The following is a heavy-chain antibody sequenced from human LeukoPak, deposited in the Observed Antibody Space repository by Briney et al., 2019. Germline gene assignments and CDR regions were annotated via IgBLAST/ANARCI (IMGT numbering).Heavy chain of an antibody. J-gene: IGHJ5*02. CDR2: IYTSGST. V-gene: IGHV4-4*07. D-gene: IGHD3-10*01. CDR3: ARGGYYYGSGSYSWFDP. Sequence: ASETLSLTCTVSGGSISSYYWSWIRQPAGKGLEWIGRIYTSGSTNYNPSLKSRVTMSVDTSKYQFSLKLSSVTAADTAVYYCARGGYYYGSGSYSWFDPWGQGTLVTVSS. CDR1: GGSISSYY.